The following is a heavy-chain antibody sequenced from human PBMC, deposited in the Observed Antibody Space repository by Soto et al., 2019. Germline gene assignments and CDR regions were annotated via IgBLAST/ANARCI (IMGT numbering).Heavy chain of an antibody. CDR3: ARVAVEMATRDAFDI. CDR1: GGTFSSYA. V-gene: IGHV1-69*13. D-gene: IGHD5-12*01. CDR2: IIPIFGTA. J-gene: IGHJ3*02. Sequence: SVKVSCKASGGTFSSYAISWVRQAPGQGLEWMGGIIPIFGTANYAQKFQGRVTITADESTSTAYMELSSLRSEDTAVYYCARVAVEMATRDAFDIWGQGTMVTVSS.